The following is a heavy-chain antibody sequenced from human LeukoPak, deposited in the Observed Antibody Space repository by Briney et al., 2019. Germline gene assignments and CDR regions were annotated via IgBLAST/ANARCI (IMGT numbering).Heavy chain of an antibody. CDR3: ARDRSPYYYGMDV. CDR2: ISSGGSTI. Sequence: GGSLRLSCAASGFTFSDFNMTWIRQAPGKGLEWVSYISSGGSTIYYADSVKGRFTISRDNAKSSLYLQMNSLGAEDTAEYYCARDRSPYYYGMDVWGQGTTVTVSS. J-gene: IGHJ6*02. CDR1: GFTFSDFN. V-gene: IGHV3-11*01.